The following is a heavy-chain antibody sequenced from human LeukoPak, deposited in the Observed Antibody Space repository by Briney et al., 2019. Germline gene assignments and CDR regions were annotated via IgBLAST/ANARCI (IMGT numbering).Heavy chain of an antibody. D-gene: IGHD5-12*01. CDR1: GFTFSKYW. V-gene: IGHV3-74*01. CDR3: ARVISLVATITPGYYFDY. Sequence: QSGGSLRLSCAASGFTFSKYWMLWVRQAPGKGLESVSRINTDGTVTTYADSVKGRFTVSRDNADNTMFLQMNSVRDEDTAVYYCARVISLVATITPGYYFDYWGQGTLVTVSS. CDR2: INTDGTVT. J-gene: IGHJ4*02.